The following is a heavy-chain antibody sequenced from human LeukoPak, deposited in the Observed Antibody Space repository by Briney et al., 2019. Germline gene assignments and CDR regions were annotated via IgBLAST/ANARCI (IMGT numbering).Heavy chain of an antibody. J-gene: IGHJ3*02. CDR2: ISAYNGNT. Sequence: ASVKVSCKASGYTFTSYGISWVRQAPGQGLEWMGWISAYNGNTNYAQKLQGRVTMTTDTSTSTAYMELRSLRSDDTAVYYCARELRYSDWHAYAFDIWGQGTMVTVSS. D-gene: IGHD3-9*01. CDR1: GYTFTSYG. CDR3: ARELRYSDWHAYAFDI. V-gene: IGHV1-18*01.